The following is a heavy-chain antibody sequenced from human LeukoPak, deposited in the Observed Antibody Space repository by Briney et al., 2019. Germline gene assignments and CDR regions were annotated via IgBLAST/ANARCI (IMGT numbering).Heavy chain of an antibody. Sequence: SETLSLTCAVYGGSFSGYYWSWIRQPPGKGLEWIGEINHSGSTNYNPSLKSRVTISVDTSKNQFSLKLSSVTAADTAVYYCARTLGSSYYYYSYMDVWGKGTTVTVSS. CDR1: GGSFSGYY. J-gene: IGHJ6*03. V-gene: IGHV4-34*01. CDR3: ARTLGSSYYYYSYMDV. CDR2: INHSGST. D-gene: IGHD2-15*01.